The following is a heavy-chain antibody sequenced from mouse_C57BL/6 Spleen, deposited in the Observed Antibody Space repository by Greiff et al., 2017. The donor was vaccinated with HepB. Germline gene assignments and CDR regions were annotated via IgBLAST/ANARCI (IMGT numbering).Heavy chain of an antibody. CDR3: ARQNLGNYFDY. Sequence: QVQLKESGPELVKPGASVKISCKASGYAFSSSWMNWVKQRPGKGLEWIGRIYPGDGDTNYNGKFKGKATLTADKSSSTAYMQLSSLTSEDSAVYFCARQNLGNYFDYWGQGTTLTVSS. CDR2: IYPGDGDT. CDR1: GYAFSSSW. J-gene: IGHJ2*01. V-gene: IGHV1-82*01.